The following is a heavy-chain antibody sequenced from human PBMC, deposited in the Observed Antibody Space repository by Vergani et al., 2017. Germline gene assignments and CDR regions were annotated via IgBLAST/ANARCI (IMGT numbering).Heavy chain of an antibody. Sequence: QVQLQESGPGLVKPSETLTLTCDVSDSSIMTNPYWTWIRQTAERRLEWMGRVYPSGTTNYNPSLNGRVTIFVDKSKNLLSLRLNSVTAADTAVYYCARGETRTDWFDPWGQGTLVTVSS. V-gene: IGHV4-4*07. D-gene: IGHD3-16*01. CDR1: DSSIMTNPY. CDR3: ARGETRTDWFDP. CDR2: VYPSGTT. J-gene: IGHJ5*02.